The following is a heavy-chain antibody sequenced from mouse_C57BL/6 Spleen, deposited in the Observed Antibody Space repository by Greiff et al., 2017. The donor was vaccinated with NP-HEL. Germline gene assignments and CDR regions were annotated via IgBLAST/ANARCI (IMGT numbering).Heavy chain of an antibody. CDR2: IDPSDSYT. CDR1: GYTFTSYW. V-gene: IGHV1-50*01. Sequence: QVQLQQPGAELVKPGASVKLSCKASGYTFTSYWMQWVKQRPGQGLEWIGEIDPSDSYTNYNQKFKGKATLTVDTSSSTAYMQLSSLTSEDSAVYYCAKNSGTGYFDVWGTGTTVTVSS. CDR3: AKNSGTGYFDV. D-gene: IGHD4-1*01. J-gene: IGHJ1*03.